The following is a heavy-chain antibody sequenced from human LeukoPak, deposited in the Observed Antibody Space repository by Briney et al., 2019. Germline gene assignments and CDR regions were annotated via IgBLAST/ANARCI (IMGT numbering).Heavy chain of an antibody. J-gene: IGHJ6*03. D-gene: IGHD2-8*01. CDR3: ARDRCSNGVGCYYYYMDV. CDR2: IQYDGSNA. CDR1: RFTFSSYG. Sequence: GGSLRLSCAASRFTFSSYGMHWVRQAPGKGLEWVAYIQYDGSNAQYADSVKGRFSISRDSSKNILYLQMNSLRAEDTAVYYCARDRCSNGVGCYYYYMDVWGKGTTVTISS. V-gene: IGHV3-30*02.